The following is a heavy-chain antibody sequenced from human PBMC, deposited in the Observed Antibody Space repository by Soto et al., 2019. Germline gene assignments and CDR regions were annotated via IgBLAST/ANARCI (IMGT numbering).Heavy chain of an antibody. Sequence: EVQLLESGGGLVQPGGSLRLSCAASGFTFITYAMSWVRQAPGKGLEWVSSISNGGDRTYYEDSMRGRFTISRDNSKNTLYLQLNSLRAEDTAIYYCAKDLFLCYFALWGRGTLVTVSA. V-gene: IGHV3-23*01. J-gene: IGHJ2*01. D-gene: IGHD2-21*01. CDR1: GFTFITYA. CDR3: AKDLFLCYFAL. CDR2: ISNGGDRT.